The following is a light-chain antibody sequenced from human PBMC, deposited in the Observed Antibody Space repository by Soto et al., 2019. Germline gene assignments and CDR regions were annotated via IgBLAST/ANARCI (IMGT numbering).Light chain of an antibody. CDR1: NIGSKS. CDR2: YDS. Sequence: SYELTQPPSVSVAPGKTARITCGGNNIGSKSVHWYQQKPGQAPVLVIYYDSDRPSGIPERFSGSNSGNTATLTISRVEAGDEADYSCQVWDSSSDHRDVVFGGGTKLTVL. J-gene: IGLJ2*01. CDR3: QVWDSSSDHRDVV. V-gene: IGLV3-21*04.